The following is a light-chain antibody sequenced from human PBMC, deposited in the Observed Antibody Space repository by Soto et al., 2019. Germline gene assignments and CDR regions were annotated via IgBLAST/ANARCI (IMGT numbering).Light chain of an antibody. V-gene: IGLV2-14*01. CDR3: SSYRRSSTLDVV. CDR2: EVS. Sequence: QSALTQPASVSGSPGQSITISCTGTSSDVGGYKYVSWYQQHPGKVPKLMFYEVSNRPSGVSNRFSGSKSGNTASLTISGLQAEDEADYYCSSYRRSSTLDVVFGGGTQLTVL. CDR1: SSDVGGYKY. J-gene: IGLJ2*01.